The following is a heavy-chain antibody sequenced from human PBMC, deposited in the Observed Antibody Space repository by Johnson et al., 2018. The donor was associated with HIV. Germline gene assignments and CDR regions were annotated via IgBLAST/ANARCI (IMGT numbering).Heavy chain of an antibody. V-gene: IGHV3-30-3*01. CDR1: GFTFSSYA. CDR3: ATFDAFDI. CDR2: ISYDGSNK. J-gene: IGHJ3*02. Sequence: QVQLVESGGGVVQPGRSLRLSCAASGFTFSSYAMHWVRQAPGKGLEWVAVISYDGSNKYYADSVKGRFTISRDNSKNTLYLQMNSLRAEDTAVYYCATFDAFDIWDQGTMVTVSS.